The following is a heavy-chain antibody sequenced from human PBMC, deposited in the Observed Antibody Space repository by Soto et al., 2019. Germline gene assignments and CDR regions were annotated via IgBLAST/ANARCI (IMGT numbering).Heavy chain of an antibody. D-gene: IGHD3-10*01. CDR3: AREEGFRITMDRGSWFDP. Sequence: QIQLVQSGAEVKKPGASVKVSCRASGYTFTGYYLHWVRQAPGQGLEWMGWVNPISGDTNYAQKFQDRVIMTRDRSSTTVTMELSRLRSDDTAVYYCAREEGFRITMDRGSWFDPWGQGTLVTVSS. CDR2: VNPISGDT. CDR1: GYTFTGYY. V-gene: IGHV1-2*02. J-gene: IGHJ5*02.